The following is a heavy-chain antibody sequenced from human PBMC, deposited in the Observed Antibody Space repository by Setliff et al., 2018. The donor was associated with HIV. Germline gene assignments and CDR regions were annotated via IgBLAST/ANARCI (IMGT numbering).Heavy chain of an antibody. CDR3: ARDVEHMMDV. J-gene: IGHJ6*02. Sequence: SVKVSCKPSGYTFTTYGLSWVRQAPGQGLEWMGGIIPILGIANYAQKFQGRVTITADESTSTAYMELRRLRFDDTAVYYCARDVEHMMDVWGQGTTVTVSS. CDR1: GYTFTTYG. CDR2: IIPILGIA. V-gene: IGHV1-69*10.